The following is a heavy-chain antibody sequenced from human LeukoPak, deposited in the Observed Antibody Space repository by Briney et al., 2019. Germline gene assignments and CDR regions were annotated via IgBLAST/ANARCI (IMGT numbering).Heavy chain of an antibody. CDR1: GGSISSSSYY. Sequence: SETLSLTCTVSGGSISSSSYYWSWIRQPPGKGLEWIGYIYYSGSTNYNPSLKSRVTISVDTSKNQFSLKLSSVTAADTAVYYCARDLYFDPLWGQGTLVTVSS. CDR2: IYYSGST. CDR3: ARDLYFDPL. J-gene: IGHJ4*02. D-gene: IGHD3-9*01. V-gene: IGHV4-61*01.